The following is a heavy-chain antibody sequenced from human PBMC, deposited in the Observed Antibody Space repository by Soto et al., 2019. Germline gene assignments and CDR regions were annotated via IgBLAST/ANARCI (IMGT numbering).Heavy chain of an antibody. Sequence: GGSLRLSCAASGFICSSYDMSWVRQAPGKGLEWVSTILVDGRTFYVDSVKGRFTISRDSSKNMVYLQMNSLTAGDTALYYCAKATATGGGAFDIYGQGTMVTVSS. J-gene: IGHJ3*02. CDR3: AKATATGGGAFDI. CDR1: GFICSSYD. D-gene: IGHD2-8*02. CDR2: ILVDGRT. V-gene: IGHV3-23*01.